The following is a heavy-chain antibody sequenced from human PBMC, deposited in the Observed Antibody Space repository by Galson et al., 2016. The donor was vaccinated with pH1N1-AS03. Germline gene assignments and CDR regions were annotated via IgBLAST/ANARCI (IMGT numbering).Heavy chain of an antibody. V-gene: IGHV4-30-2*01. J-gene: IGHJ6*02. CDR2: IYLSGST. CDR1: GGSISSSGVYS. D-gene: IGHD5-12*01. Sequence: TLSLTCAVSGGSISSSGVYSWSWIRQPPGKGLEWIGNIYLSGSTYYSPSLKSRATISIDRSQNQFSLKLTSVTAADTAVYYCARGSGGYGLDVWGQGTTVTVSS. CDR3: ARGSGGYGLDV.